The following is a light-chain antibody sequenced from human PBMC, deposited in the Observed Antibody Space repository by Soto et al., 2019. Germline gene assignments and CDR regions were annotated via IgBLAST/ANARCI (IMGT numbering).Light chain of an antibody. Sequence: DIQMTQSPSPLSASVGDRVTLTCRASQSFSSWLAWYQQKPGRAPKLLIYDASSLESGVPSRFSGSGSGTEFTLTISSLQTDDFATYYCQQYNRYSITFGQGTRLEIK. V-gene: IGKV1-5*01. CDR3: QQYNRYSIT. CDR2: DAS. J-gene: IGKJ5*01. CDR1: QSFSSW.